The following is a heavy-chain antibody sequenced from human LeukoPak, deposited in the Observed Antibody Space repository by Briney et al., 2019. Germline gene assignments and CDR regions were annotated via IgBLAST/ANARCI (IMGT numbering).Heavy chain of an antibody. Sequence: SETLSLTCTVSGGSISTYYWSWIRQPPGKGLEWIGYIYYSGSTSYNPSLKSRVTISVDTSKSQFSLRLSSVTAADTAVYYCARDKALFTPASYWYFDLWGRGTLVTVSS. CDR1: GGSISTYY. V-gene: IGHV4-59*01. D-gene: IGHD2/OR15-2a*01. CDR3: ARDKALFTPASYWYFDL. CDR2: IYYSGST. J-gene: IGHJ2*01.